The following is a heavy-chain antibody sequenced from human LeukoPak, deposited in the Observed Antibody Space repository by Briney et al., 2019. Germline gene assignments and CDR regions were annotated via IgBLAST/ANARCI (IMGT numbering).Heavy chain of an antibody. J-gene: IGHJ4*02. D-gene: IGHD1-26*01. Sequence: SETLSLTCAVYGGSFSGYYWSWIRQPPGKGLEWIGEINHSGSTNYNPSLKSRVTISVDTSKNQFPLKLSSVTAADTAVYYCARHPSDRLVGVTVFDCWGQGTLVTVS. V-gene: IGHV4-34*01. CDR2: INHSGST. CDR1: GGSFSGYY. CDR3: ARHPSDRLVGVTVFDC.